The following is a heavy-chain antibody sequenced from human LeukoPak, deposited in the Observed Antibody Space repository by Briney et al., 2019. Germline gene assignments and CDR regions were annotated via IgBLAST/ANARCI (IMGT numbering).Heavy chain of an antibody. CDR1: GGSFSGYY. J-gene: IGHJ4*02. CDR3: ARGSTRDKGSGSLEFDY. Sequence: LSETLSLTCAVYGGSFSGYYWSWIRQPPGKGLEWIGEINHSGSTNYNPSLKSRVTISVDTSKNQFSLKLSSVTAADTAVYYCARGSTRDKGSGSLEFDYWGQGTLVTVSS. D-gene: IGHD3-10*01. V-gene: IGHV4-34*01. CDR2: INHSGST.